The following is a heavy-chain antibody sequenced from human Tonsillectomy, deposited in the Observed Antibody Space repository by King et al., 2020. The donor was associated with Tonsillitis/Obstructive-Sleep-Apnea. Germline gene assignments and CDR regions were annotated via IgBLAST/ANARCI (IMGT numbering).Heavy chain of an antibody. V-gene: IGHV4-59*08. J-gene: IGHJ4*02. CDR1: GGSISSYY. CDR3: ARHGFTDKVLYY. CDR2: IYYSGST. Sequence: QLQESGPGLVKPSETLSLTCTVSGGSISSYYWSWIRQPPGKGLEWIGYIYYSGSTNYNPSLKSRVTISVDTSKNQFSLKLSSVTAADTAVYYCARHGFTDKVLYYWGQGTLVTVSS.